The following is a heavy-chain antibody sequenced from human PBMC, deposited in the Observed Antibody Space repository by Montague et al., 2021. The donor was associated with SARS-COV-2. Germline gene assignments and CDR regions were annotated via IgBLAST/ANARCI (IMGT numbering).Heavy chain of an antibody. CDR2: IYDSGST. J-gene: IGHJ3*02. Sequence: SETLSLTCTVSGVSISSSNYYWDWIRQPPGKGLEWIGSIYDSGSTYYNPSLKSRVTISVDTSKNHFSLKLSPVTAADTAVYYCARRGRKLLPVATTIGGFDIWGQGTMVTVSS. V-gene: IGHV4-39*02. D-gene: IGHD5-12*01. CDR1: GVSISSSNYY. CDR3: ARRGRKLLPVATTIGGFDI.